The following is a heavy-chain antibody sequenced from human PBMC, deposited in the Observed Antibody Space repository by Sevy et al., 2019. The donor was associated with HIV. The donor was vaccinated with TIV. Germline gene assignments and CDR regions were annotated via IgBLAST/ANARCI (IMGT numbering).Heavy chain of an antibody. CDR2: FKGNSSGGAI. D-gene: IGHD6-13*01. Sequence: GGSLRLSCAASGFTFTNAWMSWVRQAPGKGLEWVGRFKGNSSGGAIDYAAPVKGRFTISRDDSKNTLYLQMSSLRTEDTAVYYCTTDSWSQEYYYDDWGQGTLVTVSS. V-gene: IGHV3-15*01. CDR3: TTDSWSQEYYYDD. J-gene: IGHJ4*02. CDR1: GFTFTNAW.